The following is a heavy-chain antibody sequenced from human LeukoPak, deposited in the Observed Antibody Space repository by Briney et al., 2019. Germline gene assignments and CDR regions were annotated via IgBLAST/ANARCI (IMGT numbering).Heavy chain of an antibody. CDR2: IWYDGSNK. Sequence: GGSLRLSCAASGFTFSSYGMHWVRQAPGKGLEWVAVIWYDGSNKYYADSVKGRFTISRDNSKNTLYLQMNSLRAEDTAVYYCASPLDMDDAFDIWGQGTMVTVSS. D-gene: IGHD2-15*01. CDR3: ASPLDMDDAFDI. CDR1: GFTFSSYG. V-gene: IGHV3-33*01. J-gene: IGHJ3*02.